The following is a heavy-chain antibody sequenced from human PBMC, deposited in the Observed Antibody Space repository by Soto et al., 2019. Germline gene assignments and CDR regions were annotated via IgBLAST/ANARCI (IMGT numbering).Heavy chain of an antibody. CDR1: GGSVSSGSYY. J-gene: IGHJ6*02. Sequence: QVQLQESGPGLVKPSETLSLTCTVSGGSVSSGSYYWSWLRQPPGKGLEWIGYIYYSGSTNYNPPLKSRVTISVDTSKNQFSLKLSSVTAADTAVYYCARDMDYYDSSGYRYYYGMDVWGQGTTVTVSS. V-gene: IGHV4-61*01. CDR3: ARDMDYYDSSGYRYYYGMDV. CDR2: IYYSGST. D-gene: IGHD3-22*01.